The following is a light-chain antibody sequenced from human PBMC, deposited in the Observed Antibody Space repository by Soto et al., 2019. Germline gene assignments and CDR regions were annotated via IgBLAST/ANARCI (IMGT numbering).Light chain of an antibody. CDR3: QESRTSGT. CDR2: AAS. J-gene: IGKJ2*01. CDR1: QSINKY. V-gene: IGKV1-39*01. Sequence: DIQMTQSPSCLSASVGYRVTITCLASQSINKYLNWYHQKPGEAPKLLIYAASRLQSGVPSRFSGSGSGTDFTLTISSLLPEDFAIYFCQESRTSGTFGQGTKVDIK.